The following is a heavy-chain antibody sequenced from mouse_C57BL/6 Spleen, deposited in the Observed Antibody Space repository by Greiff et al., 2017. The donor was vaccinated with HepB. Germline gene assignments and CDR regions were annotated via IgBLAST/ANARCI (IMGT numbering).Heavy chain of an antibody. CDR1: GFSFNTYA. CDR3: VGEGRGRAWFAY. Sequence: EVQVVESGGGLVQPKGSLKLSCAASGFSFNTYAMNWVRQAPGKGLEWVARIRSKSNNYATYYADSVKDRFTISRDDSESMLYLQMNNLKTEDTAMYYCVGEGRGRAWFAYWGQGTLVTVSA. J-gene: IGHJ3*01. D-gene: IGHD2-13*01. CDR2: IRSKSNNYAT. V-gene: IGHV10-1*01.